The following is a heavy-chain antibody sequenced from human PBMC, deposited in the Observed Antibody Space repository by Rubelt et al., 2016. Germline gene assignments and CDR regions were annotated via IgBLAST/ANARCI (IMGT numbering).Heavy chain of an antibody. CDR2: IFWDDDK. V-gene: IGHV2-5*02. Sequence: QISLKESGPTLVKPTETRSLTCSFSGFSLTTRGVGVGWLRQPQGTAPEWLALIFWDDDKRYNPSLKRRLTISKDTSKNQVVLTMTNMDPVDTATYYCASLAGATSGRDAFDIWGQGTMVTVSS. D-gene: IGHD6-25*01. CDR1: GFSLTTRGVG. CDR3: ASLAGATSGRDAFDI. J-gene: IGHJ3*02.